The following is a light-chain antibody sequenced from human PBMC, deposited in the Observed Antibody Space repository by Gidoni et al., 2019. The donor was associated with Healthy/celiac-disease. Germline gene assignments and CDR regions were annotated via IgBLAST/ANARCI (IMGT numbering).Light chain of an antibody. CDR2: DAS. CDR3: QQYDNLPGT. CDR1: QDISNY. Sequence: DIQMTQSPSSLSASVGDRVTLTCQASQDISNYLKWYQQKPGKAPKLLIYDASNLETGVPSRFSGSGSGTDFTFTISSLQPEDIATYYCQQYDNLPGTFGGGTKVEIK. V-gene: IGKV1-33*01. J-gene: IGKJ4*01.